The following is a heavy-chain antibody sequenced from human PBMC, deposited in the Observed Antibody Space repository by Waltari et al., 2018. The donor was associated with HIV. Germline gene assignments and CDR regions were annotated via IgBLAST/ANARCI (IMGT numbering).Heavy chain of an antibody. D-gene: IGHD4-17*01. CDR2: ITPIFKTT. Sequence: QVQLLQSGDGVRQRGSPVKVSCRASVDTLRTYTTSWVRQAPGQGLVWMGGITPIFKTTKYAQKFQGRVTLTADESTRTTYMELTSLRSDDTAMYYCARNGDYAPAYWGQGTVVTVSS. CDR3: ARNGDYAPAY. J-gene: IGHJ4*02. CDR1: VDTLRTYT. V-gene: IGHV1-69*01.